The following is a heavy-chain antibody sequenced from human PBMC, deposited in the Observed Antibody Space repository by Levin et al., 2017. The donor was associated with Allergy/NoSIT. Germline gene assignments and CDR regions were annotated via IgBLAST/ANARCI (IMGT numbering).Heavy chain of an antibody. CDR1: GFTFSSYS. Sequence: GESLKISCAASGFTFSSYSMNWVRQAPGKGLEWVSSISSSSSYIYYADSVKGRFTISRDNAKNSLYLQMNSLRAEDTAVYYCARDLSVDIVVVVAATSPGFDYWGQGTLVTVSS. V-gene: IGHV3-21*01. CDR2: ISSSSSYI. J-gene: IGHJ4*02. D-gene: IGHD2-15*01. CDR3: ARDLSVDIVVVVAATSPGFDY.